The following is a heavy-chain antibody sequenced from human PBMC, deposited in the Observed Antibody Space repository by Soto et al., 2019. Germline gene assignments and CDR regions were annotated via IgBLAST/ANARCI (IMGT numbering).Heavy chain of an antibody. CDR3: ARGGGGYYYEVANNWFDP. CDR1: GYTFTGYY. V-gene: IGHV1-2*04. CDR2: INPNSGGT. Sequence: QVQLVQSGAEVKKPGASVKVSCKASGYTFTGYYMHWVRQAPGQGLEWMGWINPNSGGTNYAQKFQGWVTMTRDTSISTAYMELSRLRSDDTAVYYCARGGGGYYYEVANNWFDPWGQGTLVAVSS. J-gene: IGHJ5*02. D-gene: IGHD3-22*01.